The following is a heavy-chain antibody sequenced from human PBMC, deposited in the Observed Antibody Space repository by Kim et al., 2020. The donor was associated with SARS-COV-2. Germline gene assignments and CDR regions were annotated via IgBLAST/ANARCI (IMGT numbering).Heavy chain of an antibody. CDR1: GFTFSSYW. Sequence: GGSLRLSCAASGFTFSSYWMSWVRQAPGKGLEWVANIKQDGSEKYYVDSVKGRFTISRDNAKNSLYLQMNSLRAEDTAVYYCARCGVDFWSGRREDWFDPWGQGTLVTVSS. V-gene: IGHV3-7*01. D-gene: IGHD3-3*01. J-gene: IGHJ5*02. CDR2: IKQDGSEK. CDR3: ARCGVDFWSGRREDWFDP.